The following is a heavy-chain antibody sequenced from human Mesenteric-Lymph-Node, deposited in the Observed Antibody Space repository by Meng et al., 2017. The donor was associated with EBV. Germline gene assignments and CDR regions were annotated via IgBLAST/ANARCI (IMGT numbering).Heavy chain of an antibody. CDR1: CGSISRSLYY. Sequence: QVQLQGSGPGLVQHSQTLCLTCAVACGSISRSLYYWSWIRQSPGKGLEWIGYSSGNTYYNPSLKSRVYISLDTSKNQFFLKLTSVTAADTAVYYCARGNYNFGQNFDYWGQGTLVTVSS. D-gene: IGHD1-1*01. CDR2: YSSGNT. V-gene: IGHV4-30-4*01. CDR3: ARGNYNFGQNFDY. J-gene: IGHJ4*02.